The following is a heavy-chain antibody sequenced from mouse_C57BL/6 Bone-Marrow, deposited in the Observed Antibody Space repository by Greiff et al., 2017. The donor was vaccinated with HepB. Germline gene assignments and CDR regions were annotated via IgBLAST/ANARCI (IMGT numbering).Heavy chain of an antibody. V-gene: IGHV5-6*01. Sequence: EVQLQQSGGDLVKPGGSLKLSCAASGFTFSSYGMSWVRQTPDKRLEWVATISSGGSYTYYPDSVKGRFTISRDNAKNTLYLQMSSLKSEDTAMYYCAREEGGRDYWGQGTTLTVSS. CDR3: AREEGGRDY. J-gene: IGHJ2*01. CDR2: ISSGGSYT. CDR1: GFTFSSYG.